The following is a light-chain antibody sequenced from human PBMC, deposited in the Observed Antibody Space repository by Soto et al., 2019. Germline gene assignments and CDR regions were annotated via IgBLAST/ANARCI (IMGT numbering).Light chain of an antibody. Sequence: EIVMTQSPDILSVSPGERATLSCRASQSVSSSLAWYQQKPGQAPRLLIYDASTRATGIPARFSGSGSGTEFTLTISILQSEDFALYYCQQYNKWPPVYTFGQGTKLEIK. J-gene: IGKJ2*01. V-gene: IGKV3D-15*01. CDR2: DAS. CDR3: QQYNKWPPVYT. CDR1: QSVSSS.